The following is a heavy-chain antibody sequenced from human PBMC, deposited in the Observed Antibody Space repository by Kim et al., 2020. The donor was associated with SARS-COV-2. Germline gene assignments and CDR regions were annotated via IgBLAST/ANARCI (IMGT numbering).Heavy chain of an antibody. V-gene: IGHV3-9*01. CDR1: GFTFGDYA. J-gene: IGHJ5*02. D-gene: IGHD3-10*01. CDR2: ISWDSGFT. Sequence: GGSSRRSCAASGFTFGDYAMHWVRQVPGKGLEWVSGISWDSGFTHYLDSVKGRFTISRDNTKNSLYLQMSGLRTEDTALYYCVRDLSGSGSFSYFAPWGQETLVNVSS. CDR3: VRDLSGSGSFSYFAP.